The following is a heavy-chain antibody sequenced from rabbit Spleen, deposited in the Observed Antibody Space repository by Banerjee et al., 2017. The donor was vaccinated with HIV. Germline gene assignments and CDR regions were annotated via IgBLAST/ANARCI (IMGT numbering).Heavy chain of an antibody. Sequence: QSLEESGGDLVKPGASLTLTCKASGFDLSSYYWICWVRQAPGKGLEWIACIYGGASGSAYYASWPKGRFTISKTSSTTVTLQMTSLTAADMAIYFCARGMAVGYYNGGAYCDLWGPGTL. D-gene: IGHD1-1*01. CDR3: ARGMAVGYYNGGAYCDL. CDR2: IYGGASGSA. V-gene: IGHV1S40*01. CDR1: GFDLSSYYW. J-gene: IGHJ4*01.